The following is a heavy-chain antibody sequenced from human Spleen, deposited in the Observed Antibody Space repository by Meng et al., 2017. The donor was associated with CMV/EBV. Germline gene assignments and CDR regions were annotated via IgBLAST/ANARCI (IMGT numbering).Heavy chain of an antibody. CDR3: ASLGELSFDY. Sequence: GESLKISCAASGFTFEDYSMHWVRQAPGKGLEWVSLITWDGGNTYYADSVKGRFTISRDNSKNTLYLQMNSLRAEDTAVYYCASLGELSFDYWGQGTLVTVSS. CDR1: GFTFEDYS. CDR2: ITWDGGNT. V-gene: IGHV3-43*01. D-gene: IGHD3-16*02. J-gene: IGHJ4*02.